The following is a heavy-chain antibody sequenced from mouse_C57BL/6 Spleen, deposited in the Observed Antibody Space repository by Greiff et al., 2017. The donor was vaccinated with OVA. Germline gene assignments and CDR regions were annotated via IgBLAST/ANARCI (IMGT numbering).Heavy chain of an antibody. Sequence: QVQLKQSGAELVRPGASVTLSCKASGYTFTDYEMHWVKQTPVHGLEWIGAIDPETGGTAYNQKFKGKAILTADKSSSTAYMELRSLTSEDSAVYYCTREANWDYFDYWGQGTTLTVSS. J-gene: IGHJ2*01. D-gene: IGHD4-1*01. V-gene: IGHV1-15*01. CDR2: IDPETGGT. CDR3: TREANWDYFDY. CDR1: GYTFTDYE.